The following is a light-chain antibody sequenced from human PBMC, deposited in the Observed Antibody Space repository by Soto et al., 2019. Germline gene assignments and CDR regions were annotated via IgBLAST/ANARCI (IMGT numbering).Light chain of an antibody. V-gene: IGLV2-14*01. J-gene: IGLJ2*01. CDR1: SSDVGGYNY. Sequence: QSVLTQPASVSGSPGQSITISCTGTSSDVGGYNYVSWYQQHPGKAPKLMIYDVSNRPSGVSNRFSGSKSGNTASLTISGLQAEXXADYYCSSYISTSTLVVFGGGTKLTVL. CDR3: SSYISTSTLVV. CDR2: DVS.